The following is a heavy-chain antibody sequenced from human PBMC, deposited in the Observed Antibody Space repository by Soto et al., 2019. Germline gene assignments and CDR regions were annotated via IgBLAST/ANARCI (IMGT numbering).Heavy chain of an antibody. V-gene: IGHV1-3*01. CDR2: INAGNGNT. CDR1: GYTFTSYA. CDR3: ATAIADDAFDI. Sequence: QVQLVQSGAEVKKPGASVKVSCKASGYTFTSYAMHWVRQAPGQSLEWMGWINAGNGNTKYSQKFQGRVTITRDTSASTAYMELSILRFEDTAVYFCATAIADDAFDIWGRGTMVTVSS. D-gene: IGHD2-2*01. J-gene: IGHJ3*02.